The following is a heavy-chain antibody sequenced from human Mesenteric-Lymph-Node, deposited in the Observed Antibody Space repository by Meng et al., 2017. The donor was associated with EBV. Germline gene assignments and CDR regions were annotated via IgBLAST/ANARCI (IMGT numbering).Heavy chain of an antibody. CDR1: GFTFSDYY. D-gene: IGHD5-24*01. Sequence: QVQLVESGGGLVTPGGSLRLSCAASGFTFSDYYMSWIRQAPGKGLDWISYISSSGSTIYYADSVEGRFTVSRDSAKNSLFLLMNSLRAEDTAVYYCVRGRWVHHKGAFDFWGQGSLVTVSS. J-gene: IGHJ4*02. V-gene: IGHV3-11*01. CDR2: ISSSGSTI. CDR3: VRGRWVHHKGAFDF.